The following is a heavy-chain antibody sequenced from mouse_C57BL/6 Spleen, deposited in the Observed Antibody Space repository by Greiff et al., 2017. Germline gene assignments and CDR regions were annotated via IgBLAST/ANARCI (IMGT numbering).Heavy chain of an antibody. CDR1: GYTFTSYW. V-gene: IGHV1-52*01. CDR3: ARDPHWYFDV. CDR2: IDPSDSET. J-gene: IGHJ1*03. Sequence: VQLQQPGAELVRPGSSVKLSCKASGYTFTSYWMHWVKQRPIQGLEWIGNIDPSDSETHYNQKFKDKATLTVDQSSSTAYMPLSSLTSEDSAVYYCARDPHWYFDVWGTGTTVTVSS.